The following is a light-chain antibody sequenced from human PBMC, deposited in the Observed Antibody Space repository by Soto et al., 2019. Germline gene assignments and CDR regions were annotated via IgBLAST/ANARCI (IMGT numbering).Light chain of an antibody. V-gene: IGKV1-5*03. CDR3: QQYYTYPVT. J-gene: IGKJ1*01. Sequence: DIQMTQSHSTLSASVGDRVTITCRASQSIGSWLAWYQQKPGKAPKLLIYKASTLESGVPSRFSGSGSGTELTLTISSLQPDDFATYHCQQYYTYPVTFGQGTKVDI. CDR2: KAS. CDR1: QSIGSW.